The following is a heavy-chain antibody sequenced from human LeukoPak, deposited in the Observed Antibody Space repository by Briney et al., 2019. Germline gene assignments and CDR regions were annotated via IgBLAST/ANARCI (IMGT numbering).Heavy chain of an antibody. Sequence: PGGSLRLSCAASGFTFSSYGMHWVRQAPGKGLEWVAFIRYDGSNKFYADSVRGRFTISRDNSKNTLYLQMNSLRAEDTAVYYCAKDEQDPHSSGWYVGDYWGQGTLVTVSS. CDR3: AKDEQDPHSSGWYVGDY. J-gene: IGHJ4*02. D-gene: IGHD6-19*01. CDR2: IRYDGSNK. V-gene: IGHV3-30*02. CDR1: GFTFSSYG.